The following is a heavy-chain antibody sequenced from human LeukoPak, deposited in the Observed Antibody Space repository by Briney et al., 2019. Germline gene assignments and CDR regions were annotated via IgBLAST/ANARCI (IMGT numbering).Heavy chain of an antibody. Sequence: PSETLSLTCAVSGYSISSGYYWGWIRQPPGKGLEWIGSIYHSGSSYYNPSLKSRVTISVDTSKNQFSLKLSSVTAADTAVYYCARHLGYSSGWYKGGSWFDPWGQGTLVTVSS. CDR2: IYHSGSS. J-gene: IGHJ5*02. CDR3: ARHLGYSSGWYKGGSWFDP. D-gene: IGHD6-19*01. V-gene: IGHV4-38-2*01. CDR1: GYSISSGYY.